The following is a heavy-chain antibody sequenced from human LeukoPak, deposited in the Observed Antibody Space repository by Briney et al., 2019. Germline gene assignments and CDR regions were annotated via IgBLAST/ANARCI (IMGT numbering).Heavy chain of an antibody. Sequence: GESLKISCKGSGYSFTSYWIGWVRQMPGKGLEWMGIIYPGDSDTRYSPSFQGQVTISADKSISTAYLQWSSLKASDTAMYYCARSAVRGVIITWTNWFDPWGQETLVTVSS. V-gene: IGHV5-51*01. CDR3: ARSAVRGVIITWTNWFDP. CDR2: IYPGDSDT. CDR1: GYSFTSYW. D-gene: IGHD3-10*01. J-gene: IGHJ5*02.